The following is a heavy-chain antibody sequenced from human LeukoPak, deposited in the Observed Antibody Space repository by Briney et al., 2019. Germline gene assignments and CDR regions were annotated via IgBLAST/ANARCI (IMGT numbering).Heavy chain of an antibody. CDR3: ARDAGHQLSRRNYYAMDV. CDR1: GGSLGPCYY. D-gene: IGHD2-2*01. J-gene: IGHJ6*02. V-gene: IGHV4-39*07. CDR2: IYYGGSN. Sequence: PSETLSLTCTVSGGSLGPCYYWGWIRQPPGKGLEWIGSIYYGGSNYYNPSLKSRVTISVDTSKNQFSLKVSSVTAADTAVYYCARDAGHQLSRRNYYAMDVWGQGTTVTVSS.